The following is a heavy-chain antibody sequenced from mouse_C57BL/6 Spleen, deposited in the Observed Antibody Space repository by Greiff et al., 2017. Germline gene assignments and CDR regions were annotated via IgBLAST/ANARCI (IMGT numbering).Heavy chain of an antibody. CDR2: IRNNANGYTT. J-gene: IGHJ1*03. CDR1: GFTFTDYY. CDR3: ARSSYYYGSSYWYFDV. D-gene: IGHD1-1*01. Sequence: EVKLVESGGGLVQPGGSLSLSCAASGFTFTDYYMSWVRQPPGKALEWFGFIRNNANGYTTEYNASVKGRFTISSDNSQSILYLQMNALRAEDSATDYCARSSYYYGSSYWYFDVWGTGTTVTVSS. V-gene: IGHV7-3*01.